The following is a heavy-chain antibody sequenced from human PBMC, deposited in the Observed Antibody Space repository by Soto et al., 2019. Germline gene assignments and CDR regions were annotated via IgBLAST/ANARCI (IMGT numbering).Heavy chain of an antibody. CDR3: AKFRVGGYCTSDVCYQFDN. CDR2: VYPADSKT. D-gene: IGHD2-8*01. CDR1: GYSFSNNW. Sequence: PGESLKISCKGSGYSFSNNWIGWMRQMPGKGLEWMGIVYPADSKTRYSPSFEGQVTISADNSISTAYLQWSSLKAYDTAMYYCAKFRVGGYCTSDVCYQFDNWGLGTLVTVSS. V-gene: IGHV5-51*01. J-gene: IGHJ4*02.